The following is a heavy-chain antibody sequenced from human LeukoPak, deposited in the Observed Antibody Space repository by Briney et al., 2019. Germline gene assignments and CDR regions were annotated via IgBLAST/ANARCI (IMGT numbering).Heavy chain of an antibody. CDR1: GFTFSTYW. J-gene: IGHJ4*02. CDR2: INQDGREK. Sequence: GGSLRLSCAASGFTFSTYWMSWVRQAPGEGLEWVANINQDGREKYSVDSVKGRFTISRDNAKNSLYLQMNSLRAKDTAVYYCARDQRYCSSSSCPWEPFDYWGQGTLVTVSS. D-gene: IGHD2-2*01. CDR3: ARDQRYCSSSSCPWEPFDY. V-gene: IGHV3-7*05.